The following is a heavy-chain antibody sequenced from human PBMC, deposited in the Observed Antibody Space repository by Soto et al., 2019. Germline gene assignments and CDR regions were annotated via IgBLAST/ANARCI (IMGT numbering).Heavy chain of an antibody. J-gene: IGHJ3*02. Sequence: SETLSLTCTVSGVSISSSRYYWGWIRQSPGKGLERIGSIYYTGSTFYNPSLKSRVTISVDTSKNQFSLRLSSVTAADTAVYYCARHENSNNWYSAFDIWGQGTMVTVSS. CDR3: ARHENSNNWYSAFDI. V-gene: IGHV4-39*01. D-gene: IGHD6-13*01. CDR2: IYYTGST. CDR1: GVSISSSRYY.